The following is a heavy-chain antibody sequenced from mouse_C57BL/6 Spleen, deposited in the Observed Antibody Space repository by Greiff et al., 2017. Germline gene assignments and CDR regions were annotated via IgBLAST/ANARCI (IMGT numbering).Heavy chain of an antibody. CDR2: IDPSDSYT. D-gene: IGHD1-3*01. Sequence: QVQLQQPGAELVRPGTSVKLSCKASGYTFTSYWMHWVKQRPGQGLEWIGVIDPSDSYTNYNQKFKGKATLTVDTSSSTAYMQLSILTSEDSAVYYCASACSSYYFDYWGQGTTLTVSS. CDR1: GYTFTSYW. J-gene: IGHJ2*01. CDR3: ASACSSYYFDY. V-gene: IGHV1-59*01.